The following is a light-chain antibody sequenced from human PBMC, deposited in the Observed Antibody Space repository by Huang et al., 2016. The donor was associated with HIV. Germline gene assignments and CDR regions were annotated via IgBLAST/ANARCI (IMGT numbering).Light chain of an antibody. CDR3: QQYYSTPLT. CDR2: WES. Sequence: DIVMTQSPDSLVVSLGERAIINCKSSQNVLYSSNNKNYLAWYQQKPGQPPKLLIYWESARESGVPDRFSGSGSGTDFTLTISSLQAEDVAVYYCQQYYSTPLTFGPGTKVDIK. CDR1: QNVLYSSNNKNY. J-gene: IGKJ3*01. V-gene: IGKV4-1*01.